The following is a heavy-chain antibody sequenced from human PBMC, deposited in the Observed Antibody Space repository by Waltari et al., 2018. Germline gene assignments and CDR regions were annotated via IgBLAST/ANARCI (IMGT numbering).Heavy chain of an antibody. V-gene: IGHV4-4*09. CDR2: IYTSWST. D-gene: IGHD2-21*01. J-gene: IGHJ5*02. CDR3: ARGGTYCGGDCYGENWFDP. CDR1: GGSISSYY. Sequence: QVQLQESGPGLVKPSETLSLTCTVPGGSISSYYWSWIRQPPRKGLEWLGYIYTSWSTNYIPSLTSRVTISVDTSKNQFSLKLSSVTAADTAVYYCARGGTYCGGDCYGENWFDPWGQGTLVTVSS.